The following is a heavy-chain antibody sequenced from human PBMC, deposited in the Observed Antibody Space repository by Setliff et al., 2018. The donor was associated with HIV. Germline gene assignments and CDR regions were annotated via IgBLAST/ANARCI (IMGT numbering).Heavy chain of an antibody. Sequence: GGSLRLSCAASGFGFSSYAMHWVRQAPGKGLEWVSFISSNSSDIYYADSMKGRFTISRDNAKNMVYLEMNSLRDDDSAVYFCVKSDYGGFDFWGQGTLVTVSS. D-gene: IGHD4-17*01. CDR2: ISSNSSDI. V-gene: IGHV3-21*06. J-gene: IGHJ4*02. CDR1: GFGFSSYA. CDR3: VKSDYGGFDF.